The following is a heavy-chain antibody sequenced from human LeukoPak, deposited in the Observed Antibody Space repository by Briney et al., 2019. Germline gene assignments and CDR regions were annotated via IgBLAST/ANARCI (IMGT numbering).Heavy chain of an antibody. Sequence: GGSLRLSCAASGFTFSSYEMNWVRQAPGKGLEWVSFISGSGSTIYYADSVKGRFTISRDNSKNTLYLQMNSLRAEDTAVYYCAKDRPQQHPYYMDVWGKGTTVTVSS. V-gene: IGHV3-48*03. D-gene: IGHD6-13*01. J-gene: IGHJ6*03. CDR1: GFTFSSYE. CDR3: AKDRPQQHPYYMDV. CDR2: ISGSGSTI.